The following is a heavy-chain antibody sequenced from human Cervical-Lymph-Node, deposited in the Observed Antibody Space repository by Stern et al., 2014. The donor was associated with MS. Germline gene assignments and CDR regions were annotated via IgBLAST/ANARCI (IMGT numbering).Heavy chain of an antibody. CDR2: INPSSGDT. J-gene: IGHJ5*02. Sequence: QVQLVESGAEVKEPGASVEVSCEASGYSFSDYDVHWVRQAPGHGLEWIGRINPSSGDTYYRHSFQDRVTLTRDTSVSTAFMELSSLRSDDAAVYYCAASVAGPETSGYSTLAWGQGTLVIVSS. V-gene: IGHV1-2*06. CDR1: GYSFSDYD. D-gene: IGHD3-3*01. CDR3: AASVAGPETSGYSTLA.